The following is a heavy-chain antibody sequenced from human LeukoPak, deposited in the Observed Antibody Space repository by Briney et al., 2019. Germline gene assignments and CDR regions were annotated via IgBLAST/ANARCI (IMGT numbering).Heavy chain of an antibody. V-gene: IGHV3-48*01. Sequence: GGSLRLSCAASGFTFSSYSMTWVRQAPGKGLEWVSYISSSSSTIYYADSVKGRFTISRDNAKNSLFLQMNSLRAEDTAVYYCARTDTEIVVVVAAYFDYWGQGTLVTVSS. J-gene: IGHJ4*02. D-gene: IGHD2-15*01. CDR2: ISSSSSTI. CDR3: ARTDTEIVVVVAAYFDY. CDR1: GFTFSSYS.